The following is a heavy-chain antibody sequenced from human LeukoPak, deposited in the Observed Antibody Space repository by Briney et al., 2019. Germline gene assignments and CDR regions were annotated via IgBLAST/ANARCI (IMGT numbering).Heavy chain of an antibody. D-gene: IGHD1-7*01. CDR3: ARENDVSITGTTGAYFDY. CDR2: IKEDGSVK. Sequence: GGSLRLSCAASGFTFSSSWMSWVRQAPGKGLEWVANIKEDGSVKFYADSMKGRFTISRDNAKNSLYLQMNSLRTEDTAVYYCARENDVSITGTTGAYFDYWGQGTLVTDSS. J-gene: IGHJ4*02. V-gene: IGHV3-7*01. CDR1: GFTFSSSW.